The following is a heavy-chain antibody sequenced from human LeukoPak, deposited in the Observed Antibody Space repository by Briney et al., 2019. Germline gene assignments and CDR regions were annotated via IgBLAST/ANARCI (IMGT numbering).Heavy chain of an antibody. J-gene: IGHJ5*02. Sequence: SETLSLTCTVSGGSISSSIYYRGWIRQSPGKGLEWIGSIYYSGSTYYNPSLKSRVTISVETSKNQFSLKLSSVTAADTAVYYCARDPLESWFDPWGQGTLVTVSS. D-gene: IGHD3-3*01. CDR2: IYYSGST. V-gene: IGHV4-39*07. CDR1: GGSISSSIYY. CDR3: ARDPLESWFDP.